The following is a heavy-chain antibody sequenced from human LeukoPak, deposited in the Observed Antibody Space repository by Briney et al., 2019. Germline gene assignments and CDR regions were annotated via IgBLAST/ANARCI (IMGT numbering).Heavy chain of an antibody. J-gene: IGHJ4*02. Sequence: GRSLRLSCAASGFTFSSYGMPWVRQAPGKGLEWVAVIWYDGSNKYYADSVKGRFTISRDNSKNTLYPQMNSLRAEDTAVYYCARDLASYWGQGTLVTVSS. CDR2: IWYDGSNK. D-gene: IGHD5-12*01. CDR1: GFTFSSYG. V-gene: IGHV3-33*01. CDR3: ARDLASY.